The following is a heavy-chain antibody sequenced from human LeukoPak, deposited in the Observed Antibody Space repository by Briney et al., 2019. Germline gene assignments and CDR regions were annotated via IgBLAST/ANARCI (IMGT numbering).Heavy chain of an antibody. J-gene: IGHJ6*03. CDR1: GGSLSGYY. Sequence: SETLSLTCAVYGGSLSGYYWSWIRQPPGKGLEWIGEINHSGSTNYNPSLKSRVTISVDTSKNQFSLKLSSVTAADTAVYYCARLYSGTREYYYYYYMDVWGKGTTVTISS. D-gene: IGHD1-26*01. CDR2: INHSGST. V-gene: IGHV4-34*01. CDR3: ARLYSGTREYYYYYYMDV.